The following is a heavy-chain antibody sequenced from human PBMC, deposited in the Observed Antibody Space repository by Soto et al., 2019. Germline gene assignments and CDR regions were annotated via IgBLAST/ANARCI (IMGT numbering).Heavy chain of an antibody. CDR3: ARELYCSSTSCLDDAFDI. CDR1: GGTFSSYA. V-gene: IGHV1-69*01. CDR2: FIPIFGTA. J-gene: IGHJ3*02. Sequence: QVQLVQSGAEVKKPGSSVKVSCKASGGTFSSYAISWVRQAPGQGLEWMGGFIPIFGTANYAQKFQGRVTITADESTSTVYMELSSLRSEDTAVYYCARELYCSSTSCLDDAFDIWGQGTMVTVSS. D-gene: IGHD2-2*01.